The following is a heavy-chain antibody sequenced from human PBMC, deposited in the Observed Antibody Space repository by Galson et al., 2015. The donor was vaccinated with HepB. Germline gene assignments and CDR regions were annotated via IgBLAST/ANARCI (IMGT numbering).Heavy chain of an antibody. J-gene: IGHJ3*02. CDR3: ARGRDDAFDI. CDR2: ITGVTSMV. Sequence: SLRLSCAASRGLTFSSYNMNWVRQAPGKGLEWVSYITGVTSMVYYADSVKGRFTISRDNVKRSVYLQMNSLRDGDTAVYYCARGRDDAFDIWGQWTKVIVSS. CDR1: RGLTFSSYN. V-gene: IGHV3-48*02.